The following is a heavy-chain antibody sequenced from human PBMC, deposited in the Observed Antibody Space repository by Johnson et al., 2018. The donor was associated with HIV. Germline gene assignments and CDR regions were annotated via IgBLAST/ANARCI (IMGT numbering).Heavy chain of an antibody. Sequence: VQLVESGGGLVQPGGSLRLSCAASGFTISTKYFNWVRQAPGTGLEWVSVIYSGGSTYSADSVKGRFPLSRDNSKNTLYLQMNSLRAEDTAVYYCARSVGYCSGGSCSPDAFDIWGQGTMVTVSS. CDR2: IYSGGST. V-gene: IGHV3-66*02. CDR1: GFTISTKY. CDR3: ARSVGYCSGGSCSPDAFDI. D-gene: IGHD2-15*01. J-gene: IGHJ3*02.